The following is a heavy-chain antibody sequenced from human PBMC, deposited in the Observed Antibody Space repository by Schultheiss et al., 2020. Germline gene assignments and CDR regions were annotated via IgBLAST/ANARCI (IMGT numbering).Heavy chain of an antibody. CDR3: AREEEGGYYFDY. CDR2: IYHSGST. Sequence: TLSLTCTVAGGSISSGGYYWSWIRQHPGKGLEWIGYIYHSGSTYYNPSLKSRVTISVDRSKNQFSLKLSSVTAADTAVYYCAREEEGGYYFDYWGQGTLVTVSS. J-gene: IGHJ4*02. D-gene: IGHD3-16*01. CDR1: GGSISSGGYY. V-gene: IGHV4-30-2*01.